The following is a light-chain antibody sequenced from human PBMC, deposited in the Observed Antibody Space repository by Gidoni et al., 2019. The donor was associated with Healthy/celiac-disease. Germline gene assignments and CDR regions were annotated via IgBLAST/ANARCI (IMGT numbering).Light chain of an antibody. J-gene: IGLJ2*01. CDR2: DVS. CDR3: SSYTSSSTLV. V-gene: IGLV2-14*01. CDR1: SSDVGGYNY. Sequence: QSALTQPAPVSGSPGQSITLSCTGTSSDVGGYNYVSWYQQHPGKAPKRMIYDVSNRPSGVSNRFSGSKSGNTASLTISGLQAEDEADYYCSSYTSSSTLVFGGGTKLTVL.